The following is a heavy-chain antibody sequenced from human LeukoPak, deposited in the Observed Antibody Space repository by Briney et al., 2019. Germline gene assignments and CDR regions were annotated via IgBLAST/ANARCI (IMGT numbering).Heavy chain of an antibody. J-gene: IGHJ5*02. Sequence: AGGSLRLSCVVSGFTFSSYEMNWVRQAPGKGLEWLSCVTGSGGGIYYADSVKGRFTISRDNVKNSLYLQMNSLRAEDTAIYYCARAGAAPNTRWFDPWGQGTLVTVSS. D-gene: IGHD6-13*01. CDR1: GFTFSSYE. CDR2: VTGSGGGI. V-gene: IGHV3-48*03. CDR3: ARAGAAPNTRWFDP.